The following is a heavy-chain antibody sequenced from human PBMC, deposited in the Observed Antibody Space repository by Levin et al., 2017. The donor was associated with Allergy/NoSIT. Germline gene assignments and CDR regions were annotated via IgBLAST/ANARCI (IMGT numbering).Heavy chain of an antibody. J-gene: IGHJ3*02. Sequence: ASVKVSCKVSGYTLTELSMHWVRQAPGKGLEWMGGFDPEDGETIYAQKFQGRVTMTEDTSTDTAYMELSSLRSEDTAVYYCATLPYYGSGSYPPHAFDIWGQGTMVTVSS. CDR2: FDPEDGET. D-gene: IGHD3-10*01. V-gene: IGHV1-24*01. CDR3: ATLPYYGSGSYPPHAFDI. CDR1: GYTLTELS.